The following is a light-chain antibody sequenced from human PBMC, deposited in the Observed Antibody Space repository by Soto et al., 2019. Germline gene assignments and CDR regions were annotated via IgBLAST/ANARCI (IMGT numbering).Light chain of an antibody. CDR2: DAS. J-gene: IGKJ5*01. V-gene: IGKV3-11*01. Sequence: ESVLTQSPATLSLSPGERATLSCRASPSVSNSLAWYQHKPGQAPRLLIYDASNRATGVPTRFSGSGSGTDFTLTISSLEPEDFSVYYCQQYNHWPPITFGPGTRLEI. CDR1: PSVSNS. CDR3: QQYNHWPPIT.